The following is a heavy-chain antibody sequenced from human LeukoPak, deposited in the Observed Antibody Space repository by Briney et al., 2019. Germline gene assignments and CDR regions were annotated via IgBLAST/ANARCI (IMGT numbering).Heavy chain of an antibody. D-gene: IGHD6-19*01. CDR3: ARELAVAATGTFES. V-gene: IGHV3-48*03. CDR2: ISGSGTTI. Sequence: GGSLRLSCAASRFTFSSFDLNWVRQAPGKGLEWVAYISGSGTTIYHADSVKGRFTISRDNAKNSLYLHMNSLRAEDTAVYYCARELAVAATGTFESWGQGTLVTVSS. CDR1: RFTFSSFD. J-gene: IGHJ4*02.